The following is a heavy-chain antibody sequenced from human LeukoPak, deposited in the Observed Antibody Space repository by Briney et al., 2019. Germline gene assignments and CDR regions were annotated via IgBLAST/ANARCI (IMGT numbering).Heavy chain of an antibody. D-gene: IGHD1-26*01. J-gene: IGHJ4*02. CDR3: AKVRWDHRELLLALDY. Sequence: GGSLRLSCAVSGFTFSSYWMHWVRQAPGKGLVWVSRINSDGSSTSYADSVKGRFTISRDNAKNTLYLQMNSLRAEDTAVYYCAKVRWDHRELLLALDYWGQGTLVTVSS. CDR2: INSDGSST. V-gene: IGHV3-74*01. CDR1: GFTFSSYW.